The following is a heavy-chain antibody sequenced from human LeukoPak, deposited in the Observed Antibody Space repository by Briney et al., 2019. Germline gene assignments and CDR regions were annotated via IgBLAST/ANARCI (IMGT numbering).Heavy chain of an antibody. Sequence: SETLSLTCTVSGGSISSSSYYWGWIRQPPGKGLEWIGSIYYSGSTYHNPSLKSRVTISVDTSKNQFSLKLSSVTAADTAVYYCARDKRGSSSPGHNNWFDPWGQGTLVTVSS. CDR1: GGSISSSSYY. CDR2: IYYSGST. D-gene: IGHD6-13*01. J-gene: IGHJ5*02. V-gene: IGHV4-39*07. CDR3: ARDKRGSSSPGHNNWFDP.